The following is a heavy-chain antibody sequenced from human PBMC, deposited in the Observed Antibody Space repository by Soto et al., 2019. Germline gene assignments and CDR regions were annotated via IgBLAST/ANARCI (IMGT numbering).Heavy chain of an antibody. CDR1: GGSISSGGYS. D-gene: IGHD4-4*01. J-gene: IGHJ4*02. CDR2: IYHSGST. CDR3: ARGMTTVTTYDY. V-gene: IGHV4-30-2*01. Sequence: QLQLQESGSGLVKPSQTLSLTCAVSGGSISSGGYSWSWIRQPPGKGLEWIGYIYHSGSTYYNPSLKSRVXXXVXXSKNQSSLNLSSVTAADTAVYYCARGMTTVTTYDYWGQGTLVTVSS.